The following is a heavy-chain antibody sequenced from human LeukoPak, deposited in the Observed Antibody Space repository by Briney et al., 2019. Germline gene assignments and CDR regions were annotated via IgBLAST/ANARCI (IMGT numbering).Heavy chain of an antibody. J-gene: IGHJ4*02. CDR3: ARRRYTVKFHGQSVVFDY. CDR1: GGSFSGYY. D-gene: IGHD4-17*01. CDR2: IYYSGST. Sequence: SETLSLTCAVYGGSFSGYYWGWIRQPPGKGLEWIGSIYYSGSTYYNPSLKSRVTISVDTSKNQFSLKLSSVTAADTAVYYCARRRYTVKFHGQSVVFDYWGQGTLVTVSS. V-gene: IGHV4-39*01.